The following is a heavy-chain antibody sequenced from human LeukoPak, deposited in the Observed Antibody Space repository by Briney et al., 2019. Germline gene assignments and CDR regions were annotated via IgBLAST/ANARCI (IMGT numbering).Heavy chain of an antibody. J-gene: IGHJ3*01. CDR3: ARGKTFDV. CDR1: GDIVSNNSGA. V-gene: IGHV6-1*01. CDR2: TYYRSEWYN. Sequence: SQTLSLTCAISGDIVSNNSGAWNWIRQSPSRGLEWLVRTYYRSEWYNDYAVSVKSRITINPDTSKNQFSLHLNSVTPEDTAVYYCARGKTFDVWGQGTLVTVSS.